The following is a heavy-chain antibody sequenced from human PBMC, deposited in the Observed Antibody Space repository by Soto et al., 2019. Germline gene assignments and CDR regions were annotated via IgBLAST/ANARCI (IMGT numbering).Heavy chain of an antibody. J-gene: IGHJ4*02. Sequence: EVQLLESGGGLVQPGGSLRLSCAASEFTFSSYAMSWVRQAPGKGLEWVSAISASGSNTYYADSVKGRFTTSRDNSKSTLSLQLNGLRGEDTAVYYCAATVTASSNLGYWGQGTLVTVSS. D-gene: IGHD4-17*01. CDR2: ISASGSNT. CDR3: AATVTASSNLGY. CDR1: EFTFSSYA. V-gene: IGHV3-23*01.